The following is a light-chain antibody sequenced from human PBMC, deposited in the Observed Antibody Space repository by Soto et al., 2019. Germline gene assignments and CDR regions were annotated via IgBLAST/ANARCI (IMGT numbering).Light chain of an antibody. CDR3: PQRSNWPPVT. Sequence: EIVLTQSPATLSLSPGERATLSCRASQSVSSYLAWYQQKPGQAPRLLIYDASNRATGIPARFSGSGSGTDFTITISSLEPEDFAVYYCPQRSNWPPVTFGGGTKVEIK. V-gene: IGKV3-11*01. CDR1: QSVSSY. J-gene: IGKJ4*01. CDR2: DAS.